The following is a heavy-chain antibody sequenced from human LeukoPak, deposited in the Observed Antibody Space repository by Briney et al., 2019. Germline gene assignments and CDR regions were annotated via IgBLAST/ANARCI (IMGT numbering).Heavy chain of an antibody. CDR3: AKSRVVAAAHFDS. J-gene: IGHJ4*02. Sequence: PGKSLRLSCAASGFTFSSYALHWVRQAPGRGLGWVAVMSSDRTERYYADSVKGRFTISRDNSKNTMYLQMNSLTVQDAAVYYCAKSRVVAAAHFDSWGQGTLVAVSP. CDR2: MSSDRTER. V-gene: IGHV3-30*04. D-gene: IGHD2-15*01. CDR1: GFTFSSYA.